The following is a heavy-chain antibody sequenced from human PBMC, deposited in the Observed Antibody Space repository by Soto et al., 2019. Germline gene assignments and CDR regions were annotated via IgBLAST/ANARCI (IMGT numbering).Heavy chain of an antibody. CDR2: INHSGST. CDR1: GGSFSVYY. V-gene: IGHV4-34*01. D-gene: IGHD6-13*01. Sequence: AETLCLTCVFYGGSFSVYYWSWIRQPPGKGLDWIGEINHSGSTNYNPSLKSRVTTSVDTSKNQFSLKLSSVTAADTAVYYCARVGIADRTDAFDIWGQGTMVTVSS. CDR3: ARVGIADRTDAFDI. J-gene: IGHJ3*02.